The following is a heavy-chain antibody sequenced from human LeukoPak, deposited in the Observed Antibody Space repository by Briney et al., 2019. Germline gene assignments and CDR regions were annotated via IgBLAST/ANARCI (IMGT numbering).Heavy chain of an antibody. D-gene: IGHD6-19*01. CDR1: GGSISSFY. J-gene: IGHJ4*02. Sequence: SETLSLTFTVSGGSISSFYWSWIRQPPGKGREWIGYIYYSGSTNYNPSLKSRVTILVDTSKNQFSLRLSSVTAADTAVYYCARLQAVTGMYHFDHWGQGTLVTVSS. CDR3: ARLQAVTGMYHFDH. V-gene: IGHV4-59*08. CDR2: IYYSGST.